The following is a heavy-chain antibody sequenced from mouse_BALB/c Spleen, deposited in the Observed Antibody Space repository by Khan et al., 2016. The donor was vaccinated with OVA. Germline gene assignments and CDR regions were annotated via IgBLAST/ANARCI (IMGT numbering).Heavy chain of an antibody. CDR3: AIHYGYDGELAY. Sequence: EVQRVESGGGLVKLGGSLKLSCAASGFTFSSYYMSWVRQTPEKRLELVAAIKSNGGNIYYSDTVKGRFTISRDNDNNTLYMQMSSLKSEDTALYYCAIHYGYDGELAYWGQGTLVTVSA. CDR2: IKSNGGNI. V-gene: IGHV5-6-2*01. J-gene: IGHJ3*01. D-gene: IGHD2-2*01. CDR1: GFTFSSYY.